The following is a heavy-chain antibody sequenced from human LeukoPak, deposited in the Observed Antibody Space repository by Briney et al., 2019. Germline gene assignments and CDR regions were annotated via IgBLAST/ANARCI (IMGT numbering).Heavy chain of an antibody. D-gene: IGHD3-22*01. V-gene: IGHV1-8*02. J-gene: IGHJ4*02. Sequence: ASVKVSCKASGYTFTSYGISWVRQAPGQGLEWMGWMNPNSGNTGYAQKFQGRVTMTRNTSISTAYMELSSLRSEDTAVYYCARDGGYYDSSDHFDYWGQGTLVTVSS. CDR3: ARDGGYYDSSDHFDY. CDR2: MNPNSGNT. CDR1: GYTFTSYG.